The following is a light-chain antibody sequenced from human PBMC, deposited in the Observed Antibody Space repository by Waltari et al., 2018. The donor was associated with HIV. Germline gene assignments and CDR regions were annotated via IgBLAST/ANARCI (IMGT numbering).Light chain of an antibody. Sequence: QSALTQPASVSGSPGQSITFPCTGTSSDIGSYNLVSCYQQHPGKAPRLMIYEVTKRPSGVSYRLSGSKSGNTASLTISGLQAEDEADYYCCSFAGSTSWVFGGGTKLTVL. J-gene: IGLJ3*02. CDR3: CSFAGSTSWV. CDR2: EVT. V-gene: IGLV2-23*02. CDR1: SSDIGSYNL.